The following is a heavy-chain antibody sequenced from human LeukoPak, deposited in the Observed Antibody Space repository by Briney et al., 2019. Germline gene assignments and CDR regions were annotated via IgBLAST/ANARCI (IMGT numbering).Heavy chain of an antibody. CDR1: GFTFSSYE. V-gene: IGHV3-48*03. CDR3: ARYNWFDP. CDR2: ISASGSTM. Sequence: GGSLRLSCAASGFTFSSYEMNWVRQAPGKGLEWVSYISASGSTMYYADSVRGRFTISRDNAKSSLFLQMNSLRAEDTAVYYCARYNWFDPWGQGTLVTVSS. J-gene: IGHJ5*02.